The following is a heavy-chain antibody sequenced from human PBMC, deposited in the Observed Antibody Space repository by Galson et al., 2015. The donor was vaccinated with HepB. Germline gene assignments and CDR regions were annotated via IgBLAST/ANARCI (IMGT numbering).Heavy chain of an antibody. V-gene: IGHV4-30-2*01. J-gene: IGHJ4*02. Sequence: WIRQPPGKGLEWIGYIYHSGSSYYNPSLKSRVTISVDRSKNQFSLKLTSVTAADTAVYYCARASNYYDSSGNYLYYFDYWGQGTLVTVSS. CDR2: IYHSGSS. CDR3: ARASNYYDSSGNYLYYFDY. D-gene: IGHD3-22*01.